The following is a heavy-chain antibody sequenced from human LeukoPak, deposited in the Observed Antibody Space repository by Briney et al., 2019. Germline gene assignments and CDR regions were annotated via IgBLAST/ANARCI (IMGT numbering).Heavy chain of an antibody. CDR3: ARGAMVRGLHPFDP. CDR1: GGSISSSTYY. V-gene: IGHV4-39*07. D-gene: IGHD3-10*01. CDR2: IYYSGST. J-gene: IGHJ5*02. Sequence: ASETLSLTCAVSGGSISSSTYYWGWIRQPPGKGLEWIGSIYYSGSTYYNPSLKSRVTISVDTSKNQFSLKLSSVTAADTAVYYCARGAMVRGLHPFDPWGQGTLVTVSS.